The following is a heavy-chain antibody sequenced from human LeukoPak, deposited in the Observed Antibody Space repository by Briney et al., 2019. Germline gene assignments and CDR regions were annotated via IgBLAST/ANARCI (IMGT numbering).Heavy chain of an antibody. V-gene: IGHV1-24*01. CDR2: FDPEDGET. D-gene: IGHD1-26*01. CDR1: GYTLTELS. J-gene: IGHJ5*02. CDR3: ATVSGSYYWFDP. Sequence: ASVKVSCKVSGYTLTELSMHWVRQAPGKGLEWMGGFDPEDGETFYAQKFQGRVTMTEDTSTDTAYMELSSLRSEDTAVYYCATVSGSYYWFDPWGQGTLVTVSS.